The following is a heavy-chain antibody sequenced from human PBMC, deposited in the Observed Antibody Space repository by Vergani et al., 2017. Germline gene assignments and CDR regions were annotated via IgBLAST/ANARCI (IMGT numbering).Heavy chain of an antibody. CDR3: AKDMRNPVMVRGVIHRPALSVSGSFDI. J-gene: IGHJ3*02. CDR2: ISYDGSNK. Sequence: QVQLVESGGGVVQPGRSLRLSCAASGFTFSSYGMHWVRQAPGKGLEWVAVISYDGSNKYYADSVKGRFTISRDNSKNTLYLQMNSLRAEDTAVYYSAKDMRNPVMVRGVIHRPALSVSGSFDIWGQGTMVTVSS. V-gene: IGHV3-30*18. D-gene: IGHD3-10*01. CDR1: GFTFSSYG.